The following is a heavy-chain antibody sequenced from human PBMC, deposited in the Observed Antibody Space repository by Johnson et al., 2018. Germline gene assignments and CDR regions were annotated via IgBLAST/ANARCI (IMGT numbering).Heavy chain of an antibody. D-gene: IGHD1-26*01. V-gene: IGHV5-51*01. J-gene: IGHJ6*04. Sequence: VQLVESGAEVRKPGESLLISCKGSGYSFSNNWIGWVRQMPGEGLEWLGIIWPGDSDTKFSPSFQGQVTISADTSISTVDLQWSSLKASYTALYYCAKQRERGTSYMDVWGKGTTVTVSS. CDR3: AKQRERGTSYMDV. CDR2: IWPGDSDT. CDR1: GYSFSNNW.